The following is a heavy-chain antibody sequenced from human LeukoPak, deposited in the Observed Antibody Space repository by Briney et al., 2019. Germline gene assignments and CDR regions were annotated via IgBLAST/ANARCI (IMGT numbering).Heavy chain of an antibody. V-gene: IGHV3-30*02. J-gene: IGHJ6*03. CDR2: IRYDGSNK. D-gene: IGHD6-13*01. Sequence: GGSLRLSCAASGFTFSSYGMHWVRQAPGKGLEWVAFIRYDGSNKYYADSVNGRFTISRDNSKNTLYLQMNSLGAEDTAVYYCAKDKEQQLVYYYMDVWGKGTTVTVSS. CDR3: AKDKEQQLVYYYMDV. CDR1: GFTFSSYG.